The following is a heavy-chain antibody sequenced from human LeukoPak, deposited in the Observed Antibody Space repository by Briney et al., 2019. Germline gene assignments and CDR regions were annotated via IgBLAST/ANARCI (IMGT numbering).Heavy chain of an antibody. CDR3: ASSVFSLSGPQWDLFDI. CDR2: IKQDGSET. Sequence: GGSLRLSCAASGFIFTTYWMTWVRQAPGKGLEWVANIKQDGSETYYVDSVKGRFTIFRDNTKNSLYLQMINLRAEDTAMYYCASSVFSLSGPQWDLFDIWGQGTMVTVSS. D-gene: IGHD1-26*01. J-gene: IGHJ3*02. V-gene: IGHV3-7*03. CDR1: GFIFTTYW.